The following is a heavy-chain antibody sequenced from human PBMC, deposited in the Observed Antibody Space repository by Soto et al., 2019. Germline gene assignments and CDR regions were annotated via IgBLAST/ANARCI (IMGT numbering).Heavy chain of an antibody. CDR3: TRWYCRRWNPPHQAMDV. CDR1: EFSFGDYA. CDR2: IRGKAYGGAV. V-gene: IGHV3-49*04. Sequence: PGGSLRLSCTGSEFSFGDYAMTWVRQAQGKGLEWVACIRGKAYGGAVEYAASVKGRFTISRDDSKSIAYLQMDSLKREDSGVYYWTRWYCRRWNPPHQAMDVWGQGTTVTVSS. J-gene: IGHJ6*02. D-gene: IGHD2-15*01.